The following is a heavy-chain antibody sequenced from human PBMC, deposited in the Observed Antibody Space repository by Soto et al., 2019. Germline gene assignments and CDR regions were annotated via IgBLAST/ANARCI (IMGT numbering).Heavy chain of an antibody. V-gene: IGHV1-46*01. D-gene: IGHD4-4*01. J-gene: IGHJ4*02. Sequence: ASVKVSCKASGYTFTSYYMHCVRQAPGQGLEWMGIINPRGGSTNYAQKFQGRLTMTRDMSSSTVSMELSSLRSEDTAVYYCARGLATTLTDSWGQGTLVTVSS. CDR3: ARGLATTLTDS. CDR2: INPRGGST. CDR1: GYTFTSYY.